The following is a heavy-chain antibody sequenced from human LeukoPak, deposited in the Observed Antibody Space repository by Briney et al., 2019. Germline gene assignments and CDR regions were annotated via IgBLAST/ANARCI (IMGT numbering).Heavy chain of an antibody. V-gene: IGHV1-2*02. CDR3: ARAGYSDYDYPLDGFDI. J-gene: IGHJ3*02. Sequence: GASVKVSCKASGYTFIDYYIHWVRQAPGQGLEWMGWINPNSGGTLYAQKFQGRVTMTTDTSISTAYMEVRWLRSEDTAVYYCARAGYSDYDYPLDGFDIWGQGTMVTVSS. CDR2: INPNSGGT. CDR1: GYTFIDYY. D-gene: IGHD5-12*01.